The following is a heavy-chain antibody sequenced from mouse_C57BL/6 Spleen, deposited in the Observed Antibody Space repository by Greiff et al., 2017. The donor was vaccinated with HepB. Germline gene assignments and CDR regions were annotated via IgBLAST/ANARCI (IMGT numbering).Heavy chain of an antibody. J-gene: IGHJ2*01. CDR3: TRSEWDSSGSFL. D-gene: IGHD3-2*02. Sequence: QVQLKQSGAELVRPGASVTLSCKASGYTFTDYEMHWVKQTPVHGLEWIGAIDPETGGTAYNQKFKGKAILTADKSSSTAYMELRSLTSEDSAVYYCTRSEWDSSGSFLWGQGTTLTVSS. CDR1: GYTFTDYE. CDR2: IDPETGGT. V-gene: IGHV1-15*01.